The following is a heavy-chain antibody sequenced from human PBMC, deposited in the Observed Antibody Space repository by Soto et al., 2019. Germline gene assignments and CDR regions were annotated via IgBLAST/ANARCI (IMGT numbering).Heavy chain of an antibody. CDR2: INPSGGST. D-gene: IGHD3-3*01. J-gene: IGHJ6*02. CDR3: ATLRFLDPYYYYGMDV. Sequence: GASVKVSCKASGYTFTSYYMHWVRQAPGQGLEWMGIINPSGGSTSYAQKFQGRVTMTRDTSTSTVYMELSSLRSEDTAVYYCATLRFLDPYYYYGMDVWGQGTTVTVSS. CDR1: GYTFTSYY. V-gene: IGHV1-46*01.